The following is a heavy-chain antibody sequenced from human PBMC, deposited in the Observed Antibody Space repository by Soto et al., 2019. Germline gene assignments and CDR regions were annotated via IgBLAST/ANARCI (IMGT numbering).Heavy chain of an antibody. CDR3: ARDLAHCRSGTCYREWFDP. Sequence: QVQLVQSGAEVKKPGASVKVSCKASGYTFTTHGISWVRQVPGQGLEWMGWVRGDNGHTNYAQSLQGRVTMTTDTSTNTAYMELRSLRSDDTAVYYCARDLAHCRSGTCYREWFDPWGQGTLVTVSS. J-gene: IGHJ5*02. D-gene: IGHD2-15*01. CDR2: VRGDNGHT. V-gene: IGHV1-18*01. CDR1: GYTFTTHG.